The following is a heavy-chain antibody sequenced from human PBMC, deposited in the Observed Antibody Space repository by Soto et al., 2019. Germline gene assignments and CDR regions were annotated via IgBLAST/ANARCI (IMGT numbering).Heavy chain of an antibody. CDR1: GFTFSNAW. Sequence: EVQLVESGGGLVKPGGSLRLYCAASGFTFSNAWMSWVRQAPGKGLEWVGRIKSKTDGGTTDYAAPVKGRFTISRDDSKNTLYLQMNSLKTEDTAVYYCTTVPEFVVVPAATPWGQGTLVTVSS. J-gene: IGHJ5*02. D-gene: IGHD2-2*01. CDR3: TTVPEFVVVPAATP. V-gene: IGHV3-15*01. CDR2: IKSKTDGGTT.